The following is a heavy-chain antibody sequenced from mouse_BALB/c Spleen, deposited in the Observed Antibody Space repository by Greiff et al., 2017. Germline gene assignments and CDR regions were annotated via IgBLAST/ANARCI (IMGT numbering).Heavy chain of an antibody. D-gene: IGHD1-2*01. Sequence: ESGPGLVKPSQSLSLTCTVTGYSITSDYAWNWIRQFPGNKLEWMGYISYSGSTSYNPSLKSRISITRDTSKNQFFLQLNSVTTEDTATYYCARWTACFDYWGQGTTLTVSS. CDR2: ISYSGST. CDR3: ARWTACFDY. J-gene: IGHJ2*01. CDR1: GYSITSDYA. V-gene: IGHV3-2*02.